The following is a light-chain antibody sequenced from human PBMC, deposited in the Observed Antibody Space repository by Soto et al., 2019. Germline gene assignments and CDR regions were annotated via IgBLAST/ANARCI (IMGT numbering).Light chain of an antibody. V-gene: IGLV2-14*01. CDR2: EVS. J-gene: IGLJ1*01. CDR3: SSYTSSSTPHV. Sequence: QSALTQPASVSGSPGQSITISCTGTSSDVGGYNYVSWYQQHPGKAPKLMIYEVSNRPSGVSNRFSGSKAGNTASLTISGLQAEDEADYYCSSYTSSSTPHVFGTGTKLTVL. CDR1: SSDVGGYNY.